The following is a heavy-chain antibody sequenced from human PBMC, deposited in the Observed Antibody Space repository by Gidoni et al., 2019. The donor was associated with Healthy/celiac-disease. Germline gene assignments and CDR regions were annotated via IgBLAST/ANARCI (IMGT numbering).Heavy chain of an antibody. V-gene: IGHV3-13*01. Sequence: EVQLVESGGGLVQPGGSLRLSWAASGFTFSSYDMHWVRQATGKGLEWVSAIGTAGDTYYPGSVKGRFTISRENAKNSLYLQMNSLRAGDTAVYYCARALFRSVAAALDAFDIWGQGTMVTVSS. CDR2: IGTAGDT. D-gene: IGHD6-13*01. CDR3: ARALFRSVAAALDAFDI. CDR1: GFTFSSYD. J-gene: IGHJ3*02.